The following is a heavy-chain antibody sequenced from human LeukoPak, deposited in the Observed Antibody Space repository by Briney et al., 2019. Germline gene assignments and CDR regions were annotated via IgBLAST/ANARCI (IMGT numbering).Heavy chain of an antibody. CDR2: INSDGSST. CDR3: TTDGVGVEGATYDN. D-gene: IGHD1-26*01. Sequence: SGGSLRLSCAASGFTFSSYWMHWVRQAPGKGLVWVSRINSDGSSTSYADSVKGRFTISRDNAKNTLYLQMNSLRAEDTAVYYCTTDGVGVEGATYDNWGQGTLVSVSS. V-gene: IGHV3-74*01. CDR1: GFTFSSYW. J-gene: IGHJ4*02.